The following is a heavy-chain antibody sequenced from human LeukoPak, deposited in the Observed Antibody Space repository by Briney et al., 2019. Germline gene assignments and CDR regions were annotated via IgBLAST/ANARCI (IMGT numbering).Heavy chain of an antibody. CDR1: GYTFTSYG. Sequence: ASVKVSCKASGYTFTSYGISWVRQAPGQGLEWMGWISAYNGNTNYAQKLQGRVTMTTDTSTSTAYMELRSLRSDDTAVYYCARVRPLIAAAGTTYSYYCMDVWGKGATVTVS. J-gene: IGHJ6*03. V-gene: IGHV1-18*01. D-gene: IGHD6-13*01. CDR3: ARVRPLIAAAGTTYSYYCMDV. CDR2: ISAYNGNT.